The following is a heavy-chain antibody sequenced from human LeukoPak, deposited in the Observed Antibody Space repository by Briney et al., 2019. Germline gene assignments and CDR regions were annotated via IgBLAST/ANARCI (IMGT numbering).Heavy chain of an antibody. J-gene: IGHJ3*01. CDR1: GFTFDDYA. Sequence: GRSLRLSCAASGFTFDDYAIHWVRQAPGKGLEWVSGISWNSGSIGYADSVKGRFTISRDNAKNSLYLQMNSLRAEDTASYYCAKAERGYYYDSSGYSGWGQGTMVTVSS. V-gene: IGHV3-9*01. D-gene: IGHD3-22*01. CDR3: AKAERGYYYDSSGYSG. CDR2: ISWNSGSI.